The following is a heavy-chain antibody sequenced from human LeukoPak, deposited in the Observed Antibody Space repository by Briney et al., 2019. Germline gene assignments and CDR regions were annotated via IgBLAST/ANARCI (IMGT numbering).Heavy chain of an antibody. CDR2: IKQDASEK. J-gene: IGHJ4*02. D-gene: IGHD2-2*01. CDR1: GFTFSRYW. CDR3: AKSSDGSTSFDQ. V-gene: IGHV3-7*03. Sequence: GGSLRLSCAASGFTFSRYWMSWVRQTPEKGLEWVANIKQDASEKYYVDSVKGRFTISRDNSKNTLYLQINSLRAEDMALYYCAKSSDGSTSFDQWGQGTLVTVSS.